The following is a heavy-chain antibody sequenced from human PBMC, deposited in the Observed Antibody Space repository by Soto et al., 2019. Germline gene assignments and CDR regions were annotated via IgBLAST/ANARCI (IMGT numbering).Heavy chain of an antibody. CDR3: ARDRSSWRAQYYFDY. CDR1: GGTFSSYA. D-gene: IGHD6-13*01. V-gene: IGHV1-69*01. Sequence: QVQLVQSGAEVKKPGSSVKVSCTASGGTFSSYAISWVRQAPGQGLEWMGGIIPIFGTANYAQKFQGRVTITADESTSTAYMELSSLRSEDTAVYYCARDRSSWRAQYYFDYWGQGTLVTVSS. CDR2: IIPIFGTA. J-gene: IGHJ4*02.